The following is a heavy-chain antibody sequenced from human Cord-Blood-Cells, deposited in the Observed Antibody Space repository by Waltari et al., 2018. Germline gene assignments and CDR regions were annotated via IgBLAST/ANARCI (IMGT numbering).Heavy chain of an antibody. J-gene: IGHJ4*02. D-gene: IGHD3-10*01. V-gene: IGHV2-70*01. Sequence: QVTLRESGPALVKPTQTLTLTCTFSGFSLSTSGMCVSWIRQPPGKALEWLALIDWDDDKYCSTCLKTRLTISKETSNNQVVLTMTNMDPVDTATYYCARSQLGYYFDYWGQGTLVTVSS. CDR3: ARSQLGYYFDY. CDR1: GFSLSTSGMC. CDR2: IDWDDDK.